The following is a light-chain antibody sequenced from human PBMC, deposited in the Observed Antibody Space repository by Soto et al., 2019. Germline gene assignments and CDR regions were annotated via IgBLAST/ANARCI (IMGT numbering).Light chain of an antibody. CDR1: SSDFGGYNY. J-gene: IGLJ1*01. V-gene: IGLV2-14*01. CDR2: EVS. Sequence: QSALTQPASVSGSPGRSITISCTGTSSDFGGYNYVSCYQQHPGKAPKLMIYEVSNRPSGVSNRFSDSKSGNTASLTISGLQAEDEADYYCSSYTSSSTLYVFGTGTKLTVL. CDR3: SSYTSSSTLYV.